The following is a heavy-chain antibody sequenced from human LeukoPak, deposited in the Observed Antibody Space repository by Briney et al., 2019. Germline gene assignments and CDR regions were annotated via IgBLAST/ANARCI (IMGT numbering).Heavy chain of an antibody. D-gene: IGHD6-13*01. V-gene: IGHV4-39*07. CDR2: IYYSGST. J-gene: IGHJ4*02. CDR1: GGSISSSSYY. CDR3: ARDQQLIYFDY. Sequence: PSETLSLTCTVSGGSISSSSYYWGWIRQPPGKGLEWIGSIYYSGSTYYNPSLKSRVTISVDTSKNQFSLKLSSVTAADTAVYYCARDQQLIYFDYWGQGTLVTVSS.